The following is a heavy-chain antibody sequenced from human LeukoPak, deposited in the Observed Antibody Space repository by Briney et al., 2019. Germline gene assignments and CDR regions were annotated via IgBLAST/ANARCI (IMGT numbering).Heavy chain of an antibody. CDR1: GFTFSNAW. CDR3: TTTAGIRYSHGGSWFDP. D-gene: IGHD5-18*01. CDR2: IKSKTDGGTT. Sequence: GGSLRLSCAAYGFTFSNAWMSWVREAAGKGLEWVGRIKSKTDGGTTDYAAPVKGRFTISRDDSKNTLYLQMNSLKTEDTAVYYFTTTAGIRYSHGGSWFDPWGQGTLVTVSS. V-gene: IGHV3-15*01. J-gene: IGHJ5*02.